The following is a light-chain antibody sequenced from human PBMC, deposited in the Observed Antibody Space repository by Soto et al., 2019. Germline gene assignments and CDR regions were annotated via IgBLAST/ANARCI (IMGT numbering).Light chain of an antibody. J-gene: IGLJ1*01. Sequence: QSALTQPASVSGSPGQSITISCTGTSSDVGGHNDVSWYQQHPGKAPKLLIYAVSNRPSGVSNRFSGSKSGNTASLTISGLQAEDEADYYCCSNTSDNTPYVFGTGTKVTVL. CDR2: AVS. V-gene: IGLV2-14*01. CDR1: SSDVGGHND. CDR3: CSNTSDNTPYV.